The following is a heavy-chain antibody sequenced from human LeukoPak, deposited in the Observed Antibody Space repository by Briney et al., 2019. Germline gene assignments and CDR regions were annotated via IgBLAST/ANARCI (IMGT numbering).Heavy chain of an antibody. CDR3: ASFVVGATGFWWFDP. CDR2: IYYSGST. Sequence: SQTLSLTCAVSGGSISSGGYSWSWIRQPPGKGLEWIGYIYYSGSTNYNPSLKSRVTISVDTSKNQFSLKLGSVTAADTAVYYCASFVVGATGFWWFDPWGQGTLVTVSS. V-gene: IGHV4-30-4*07. J-gene: IGHJ5*02. D-gene: IGHD1-26*01. CDR1: GGSISSGGYS.